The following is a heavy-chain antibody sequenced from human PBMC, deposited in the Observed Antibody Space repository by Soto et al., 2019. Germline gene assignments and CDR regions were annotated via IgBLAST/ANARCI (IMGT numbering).Heavy chain of an antibody. Sequence: GGSLRLSCAASGFTFSNYVMSWVRQAPGKGLEWVSSINSGANTYYADSVKGRFTISRDNSKNTLYLEMNSLQTEDTAIYYCTSDSYITSIIVRFDYWGHGTPVTVSS. CDR1: GFTFSNYV. CDR3: TSDSYITSIIVRFDY. D-gene: IGHD2-21*01. V-gene: IGHV3-23*01. J-gene: IGHJ4*01. CDR2: INSGANT.